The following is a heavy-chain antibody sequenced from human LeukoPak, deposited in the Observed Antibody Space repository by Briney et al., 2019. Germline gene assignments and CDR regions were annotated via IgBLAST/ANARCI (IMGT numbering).Heavy chain of an antibody. V-gene: IGHV4-59*01. CDR1: GGSISSYY. J-gene: IGHJ4*02. CDR2: IYYRGST. Sequence: SETLSLTCTVSGGSISSYYWSWIRQPPGKGLEWIGYIYYRGSTNYNPSLKSRVTISVDTSKNQFSLKLSSVTAADTAVYYCARERAGYFDYWGQGTLVTVSS. CDR3: ARERAGYFDY.